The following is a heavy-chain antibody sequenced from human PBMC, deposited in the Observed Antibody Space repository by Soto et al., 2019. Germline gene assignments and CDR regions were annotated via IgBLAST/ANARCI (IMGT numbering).Heavy chain of an antibody. Sequence: QVQLVQSGAEVKKPGASVKVSCKASGYTFTSYGISWVRQAPGQGLEWMGWISAYNGNTKNAQKLQGRVTMTTDTSAGTAYMELRSVRSDGTAVYFCASGPSYFDYWGQGALVTVSS. CDR3: ASGPSYFDY. CDR2: ISAYNGNT. V-gene: IGHV1-18*01. CDR1: GYTFTSYG. J-gene: IGHJ4*02.